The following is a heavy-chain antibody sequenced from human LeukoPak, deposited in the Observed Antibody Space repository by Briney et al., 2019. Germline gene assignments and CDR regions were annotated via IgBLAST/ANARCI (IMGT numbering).Heavy chain of an antibody. D-gene: IGHD4-11*01. J-gene: IGHJ4*02. CDR3: AKDLARGNGMTTAFGY. Sequence: GGSLRLSCAASGFTFSSYAMSWVRQAPGKGLEWVSTISDSGGSTFYAYSVKGRFTISRDNSKNTLSLQMNSLRAEDMAVYYCAKDLARGNGMTTAFGYWGQGTLVTVSS. CDR1: GFTFSSYA. CDR2: ISDSGGST. V-gene: IGHV3-23*01.